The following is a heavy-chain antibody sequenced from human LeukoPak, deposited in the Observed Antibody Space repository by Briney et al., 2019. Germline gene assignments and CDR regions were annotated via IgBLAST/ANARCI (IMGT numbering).Heavy chain of an antibody. J-gene: IGHJ4*02. CDR2: INHSGST. D-gene: IGHD2-15*01. CDR1: GFTFSNAW. Sequence: GSLRLSCAASGFTFSNAWMSWIRQPPGKGLEWIGEINHSGSTNYNPSLKSRVTISVDTSKNQFSLKLSSVTAADTAVYYCARGRSNCSGGSCYFPFDYWGQGTLVTVSS. V-gene: IGHV4-34*01. CDR3: ARGRSNCSGGSCYFPFDY.